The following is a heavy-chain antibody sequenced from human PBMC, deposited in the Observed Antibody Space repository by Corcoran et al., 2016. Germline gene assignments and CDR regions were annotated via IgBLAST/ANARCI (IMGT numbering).Heavy chain of an antibody. J-gene: IGHJ3*02. D-gene: IGHD3-22*01. CDR1: GYSISSGYY. CDR3: ARVTIYYDSSGYYYSALGAFDI. V-gene: IGHV4-38-2*02. CDR2: IYHSGST. Sequence: QVQLQESGPGLVKPSETLSLTCTVSGYSISSGYYWGWIRQPPGKGLEWIGSIYHSGSTYYNPSLKSRVTISVDTSKNQFSLKLSSVTAADTAVYYCARVTIYYDSSGYYYSALGAFDIWGQGTMVTVSS.